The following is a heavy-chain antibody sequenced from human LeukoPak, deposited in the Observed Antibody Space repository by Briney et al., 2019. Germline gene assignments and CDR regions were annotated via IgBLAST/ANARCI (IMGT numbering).Heavy chain of an antibody. CDR3: ARVDSSTVTMGY. CDR1: GGSISSYY. V-gene: IGHV4-59*12. CDR2: IYYSGST. J-gene: IGHJ4*02. D-gene: IGHD4-17*01. Sequence: SETLSLTCTVSGGSISSYYWSWIRQPPGKGLEWIGYIYYSGSTNYNPSLKSRVTISVDTSKNQFSLKLSSVTAADTAVYYCARVDSSTVTMGYWGQGTLVTVSS.